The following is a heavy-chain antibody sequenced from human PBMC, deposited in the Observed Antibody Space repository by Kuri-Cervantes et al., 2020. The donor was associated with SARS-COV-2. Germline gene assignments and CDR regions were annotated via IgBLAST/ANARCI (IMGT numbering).Heavy chain of an antibody. J-gene: IGHJ4*02. CDR2: IIPDLGVT. Sequence: SVKVSCKASGVTFTRDNINWVRQAPGQGLEWMGRIIPDLGVTNCARKFQGRVTITADNSTNTAYMDLNSLTSEDTAVYYCARDPSAWPFDYWGQGTLVTVSS. D-gene: IGHD6-19*01. V-gene: IGHV1-69*04. CDR1: GVTFTRDN. CDR3: ARDPSAWPFDY.